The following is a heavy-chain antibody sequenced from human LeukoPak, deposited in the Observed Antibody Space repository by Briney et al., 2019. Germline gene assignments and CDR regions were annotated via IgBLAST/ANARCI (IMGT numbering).Heavy chain of an antibody. CDR3: SKDDAWLRFGE. V-gene: IGHV3-23*01. CDR2: IRNSGDRT. J-gene: IGHJ4*02. CDR1: GFSFSNYA. D-gene: IGHD3-10*01. Sequence: GGSLRLSCVASGFSFSNYAMSWVRQTPGKGLEWVSGIRNSGDRTYYVDSVKGRFTISRDNSKNTLNLQMNSLRADDTAVYYCSKDDAWLRFGEWSQGTLVTVSS.